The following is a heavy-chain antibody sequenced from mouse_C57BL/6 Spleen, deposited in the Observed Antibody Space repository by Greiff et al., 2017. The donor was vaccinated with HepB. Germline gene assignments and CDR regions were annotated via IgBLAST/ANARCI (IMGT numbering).Heavy chain of an antibody. CDR2: ISYDGSN. CDR3: AREFITTVVAVFPYWYFDV. J-gene: IGHJ1*03. Sequence: EVKVEESGPGLVKPSQSLSLTCSVTGYSITSGYYWNWIRQFPGNKLEWMGYISYDGSNNYNPSLKNRISITRDTSKNQFFLKLNSVTTEDTATYYCAREFITTVVAVFPYWYFDVWGTGTTVTVSS. V-gene: IGHV3-6*01. D-gene: IGHD1-1*01. CDR1: GYSITSGYY.